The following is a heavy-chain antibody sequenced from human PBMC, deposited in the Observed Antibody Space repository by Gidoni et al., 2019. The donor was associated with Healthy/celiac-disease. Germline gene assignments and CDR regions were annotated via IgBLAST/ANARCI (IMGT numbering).Heavy chain of an antibody. V-gene: IGHV4-4*07. CDR3: ARGEGVDPEHYFYYGVDV. CDR1: GGSISSYY. J-gene: IGHJ6*02. Sequence: QVQLQESGPGLVKPSETLSLTCTVSGGSISSYYWSWLRQPAGKGLEWIGRISISGSTNYNPSLKSRVTMSVDTSKNQFSLKLSSVTAADTAVYYCARGEGVDPEHYFYYGVDVWGQGTTVTVSS. CDR2: ISISGST. D-gene: IGHD2-15*01.